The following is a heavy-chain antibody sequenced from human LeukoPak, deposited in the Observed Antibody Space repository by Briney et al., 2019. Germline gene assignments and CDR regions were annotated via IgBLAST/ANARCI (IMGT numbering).Heavy chain of an antibody. CDR1: GGSISSGGYY. J-gene: IGHJ3*01. CDR2: IYHSGST. D-gene: IGHD3-3*01. V-gene: IGHV4-30-2*01. CDR3: ARDTSKYYDFWSGL. Sequence: NPSQTLSLTCTVSGGSISSGGYYWSWIRQPPGKGLDWIGYIYHSGSTYYNPSLKSRVTISVDRSKNQFSLKLSSVTAADTAVYYCARDTSKYYDFWSGLWGQGTMVTVSS.